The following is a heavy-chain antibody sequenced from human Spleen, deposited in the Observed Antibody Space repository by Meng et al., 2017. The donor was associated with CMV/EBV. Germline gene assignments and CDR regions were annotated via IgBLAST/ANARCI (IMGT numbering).Heavy chain of an antibody. J-gene: IGHJ4*02. CDR2: INPNSGGT. D-gene: IGHD2-2*02. CDR3: ARVGDIAVLPAAIPTFDS. V-gene: IGHV1-2*02. Sequence: ASVKVSCKASGYTFTGYYMHWVRQAPGQGLEWMGWINPNSGGTNYAQKFQGRVTMTRDTSISTAYMELSRLRSDDTAVYYCARVGDIAVLPAAIPTFDSWGQGTLVTVSS. CDR1: GYTFTGYY.